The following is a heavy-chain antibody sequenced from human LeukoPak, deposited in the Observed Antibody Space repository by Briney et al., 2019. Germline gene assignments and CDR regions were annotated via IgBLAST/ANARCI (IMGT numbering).Heavy chain of an antibody. J-gene: IGHJ3*02. CDR3: ARGNIWFGELLTGMGI. Sequence: TGGSLRLSCAASGFTFGSYWMSWVRQAPGKGLEWVANIKQDGSEKYYVDSVKGRFTISRDNAKNSLYLQMNSLRAEDTAVYYCARGNIWFGELLTGMGIWGQGTMVTVSS. V-gene: IGHV3-7*04. CDR1: GFTFGSYW. D-gene: IGHD3-10*01. CDR2: IKQDGSEK.